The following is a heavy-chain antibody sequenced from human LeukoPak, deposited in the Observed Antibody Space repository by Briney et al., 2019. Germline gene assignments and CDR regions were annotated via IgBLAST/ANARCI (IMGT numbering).Heavy chain of an antibody. CDR2: IYYSGST. J-gene: IGHJ4*02. CDR3: AREGCSSTSCYRGATGFDY. V-gene: IGHV4-59*01. CDR1: GGPISSYY. D-gene: IGHD2-2*02. Sequence: YPSETLSLTCTVSGGPISSYYWSWIRQPPGKGLEWIGYIYYSGSTHYNPSLKSRVTISVDSSKTQFSLKLSSVTAADTAVYYCAREGCSSTSCYRGATGFDYWGQGTLVTVSS.